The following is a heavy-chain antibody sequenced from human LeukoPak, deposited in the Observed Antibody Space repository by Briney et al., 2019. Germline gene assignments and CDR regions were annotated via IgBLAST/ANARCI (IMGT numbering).Heavy chain of an antibody. CDR1: GGSISSGDYY. D-gene: IGHD4-11*01. J-gene: IGHJ4*02. CDR3: ARGVDYSNPEGFDY. Sequence: SETLSLTCTVSGGSISSGDYYWSWIRQPPGKGLEWIGYIYYSGSTYYNPSLKSRVTISVDRSKNQFSLKLSSVTAADTAVYYCARGVDYSNPEGFDYWGQGTLVTVSS. CDR2: IYYSGST. V-gene: IGHV4-30-4*01.